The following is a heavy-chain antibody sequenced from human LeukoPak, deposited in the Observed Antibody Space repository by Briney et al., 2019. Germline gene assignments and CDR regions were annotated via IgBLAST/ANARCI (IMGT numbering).Heavy chain of an antibody. CDR3: STTAYYSGSGTFQH. D-gene: IGHD3-10*01. CDR2: IYSGGNA. J-gene: IGHJ1*01. CDR1: GFTASSNY. V-gene: IGHV3-66*02. Sequence: GGSLRLSCAASGFTASSNYMSWVRQAPGKGLEWVSVIYSGGNAYYGDSVKGRFTVSRDNSKNTQYLQMNSLSSEETAVYYCSTTAYYSGSGTFQHWGQGTLVAVSS.